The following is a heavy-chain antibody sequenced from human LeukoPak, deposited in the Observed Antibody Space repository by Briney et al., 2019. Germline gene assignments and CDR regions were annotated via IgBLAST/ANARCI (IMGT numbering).Heavy chain of an antibody. CDR3: ARYQDDVHYFDY. CDR2: IYYSGST. V-gene: IGHV4-39*07. CDR1: GGSISSSSYY. J-gene: IGHJ4*02. D-gene: IGHD1-1*01. Sequence: SETLSLTCTVSGGSISSSSYYWGWIRQPPGKGLEWIGSIYYSGSTYYNPSLKSRVTISVDTSKNQFSLKLSSVTAADTAVYYCARYQDDVHYFDYWGQGTLVTVSS.